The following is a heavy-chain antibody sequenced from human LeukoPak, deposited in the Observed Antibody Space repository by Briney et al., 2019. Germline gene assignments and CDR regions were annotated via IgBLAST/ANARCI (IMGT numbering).Heavy chain of an antibody. CDR2: INPSGGST. V-gene: IGHV1-46*01. D-gene: IGHD4-17*01. J-gene: IGHJ4*02. CDR1: GYTFTTYY. CDR3: ARATPDTVLVGRPYLSTFDY. Sequence: GASVKVSWKASGYTFTTYYMHWVRQAPGQGLEWMAIINPSGGSTSYAQNFQGRVTMTRDTSTSTVYMELSSLRSEDTAVYYCARATPDTVLVGRPYLSTFDYWGQGTQVTVST.